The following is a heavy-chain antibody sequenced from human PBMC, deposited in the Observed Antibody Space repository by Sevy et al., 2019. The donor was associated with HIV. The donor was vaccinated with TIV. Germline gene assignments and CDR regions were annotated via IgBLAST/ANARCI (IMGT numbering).Heavy chain of an antibody. CDR2: ISDSGDST. CDR1: GFTFSSHA. D-gene: IGHD6-13*01. V-gene: IGHV3-23*01. J-gene: IGHJ4*02. CDR3: AINCGNKGGGLAADPYYFEY. Sequence: GGSLRLSCAASGFTFSSHAMSWVRQAPGKGLKWVSGISDSGDSTYYADSVKGRFTVSRDNSKNTLYLEMNNLRVEDTAVYFCAINCGNKGGGLAADPYYFEYWGQGTLVTVSS.